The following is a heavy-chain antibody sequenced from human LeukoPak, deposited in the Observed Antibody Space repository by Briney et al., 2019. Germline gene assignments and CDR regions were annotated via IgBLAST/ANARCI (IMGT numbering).Heavy chain of an antibody. V-gene: IGHV3-13*04. D-gene: IGHD4-23*01. Sequence: GGCLRLSCATSGFTFSSYDMHWVRQATGKGLEWVSAIGTAGDTYYPGSVKGRFTISRENAKNSLYLQMNSLRAGGTAVYYCARVDPTVINGMDVWGQGTTVTVSS. CDR3: ARVDPTVINGMDV. CDR2: IGTAGDT. CDR1: GFTFSSYD. J-gene: IGHJ6*02.